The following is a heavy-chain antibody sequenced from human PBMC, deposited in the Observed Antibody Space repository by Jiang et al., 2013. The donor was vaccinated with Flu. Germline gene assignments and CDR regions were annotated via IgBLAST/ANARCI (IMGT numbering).Heavy chain of an antibody. CDR1: GGSINNGDYF. J-gene: IGHJ3*02. V-gene: IGHV4-30-4*01. D-gene: IGHD3-10*02. Sequence: PGLVKPSQTLSLTCTVSGGSINNGDYFWTWIRQPPGKGLEYIGHMYYSENTYYSPSLKSRLTISMDSSKNQFSLDLKSVTAADTAVYFCAAATSATMWAFAIWGQGARVAVSS. CDR2: MYYSENT. CDR3: AAATSATMWAFAI.